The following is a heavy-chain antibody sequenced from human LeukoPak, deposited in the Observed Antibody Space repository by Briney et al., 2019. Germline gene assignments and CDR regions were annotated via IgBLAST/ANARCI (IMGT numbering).Heavy chain of an antibody. CDR3: ARPRRYSSSWYGPFDY. Sequence: SETLSFTCAVYGGSFSGYYWSWIRQPPGKGLEWLGEINHSGSTNYNPSLKSRVTISVDTSKNQFSLKLSSVTAADTAVYYCARPRRYSSSWYGPFDYWGQGTLVTVSS. CDR2: INHSGST. V-gene: IGHV4-34*01. J-gene: IGHJ4*02. D-gene: IGHD6-13*01. CDR1: GGSFSGYY.